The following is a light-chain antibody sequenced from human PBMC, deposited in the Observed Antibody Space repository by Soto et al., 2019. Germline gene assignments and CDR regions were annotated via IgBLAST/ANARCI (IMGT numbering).Light chain of an antibody. CDR3: GTWDSSLSAGV. CDR1: NSNIGSHY. Sequence: QSVLTQPPSVSAAPGQKVTISCSGSNSNIGSHYVSWYQQLPETAPKLLIYDNDKRPSGIPDRFSGSKSGTSATLGITGLQTGDEADYYCGTWDSSLSAGVLGGGTKLTVL. V-gene: IGLV1-51*01. CDR2: DND. J-gene: IGLJ2*01.